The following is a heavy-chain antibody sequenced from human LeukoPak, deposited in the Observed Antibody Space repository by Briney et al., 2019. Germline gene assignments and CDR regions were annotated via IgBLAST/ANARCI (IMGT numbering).Heavy chain of an antibody. J-gene: IGHJ4*02. CDR2: IRYDGSNK. CDR3: AKEWGTYCSSTSCYIFDY. Sequence: PGGSLRLSCAASGFTFSSYGMHWVRQAPGKGLEWVAFIRYDGSNKYYADSVKGRFTISRDNSKNTLYMQMNRLRAEDTAVYYCAKEWGTYCSSTSCYIFDYWGQGTLVTVSS. CDR1: GFTFSSYG. D-gene: IGHD2-2*01. V-gene: IGHV3-30*02.